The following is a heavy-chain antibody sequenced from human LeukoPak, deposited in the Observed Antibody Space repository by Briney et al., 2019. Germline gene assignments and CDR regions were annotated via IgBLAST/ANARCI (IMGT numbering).Heavy chain of an antibody. V-gene: IGHV1-46*01. CDR2: INPSGGST. Sequence: ASVKVSCKASGYTFTGYYMHWVRQAPGQGLEWMGIINPSGGSTSYAQKFQGRVTMTRDMSTSTVYMELSSLRSEDTAVYYCAREGPAVYDSSGYYYYYYMDVWGKGTTVTVSS. D-gene: IGHD3-22*01. CDR3: AREGPAVYDSSGYYYYYYMDV. J-gene: IGHJ6*03. CDR1: GYTFTGYY.